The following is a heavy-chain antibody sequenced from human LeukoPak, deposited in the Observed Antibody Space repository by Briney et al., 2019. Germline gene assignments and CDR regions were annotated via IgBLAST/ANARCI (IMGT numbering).Heavy chain of an antibody. CDR1: GFTFSSYA. V-gene: IGHV3-23*01. CDR3: AKDRENIVVVVAAFDY. CDR2: ISGSGGST. Sequence: GGSLRLSCAASGFTFSSYAMSWVRQAPGKGLEWVSAISGSGGSTYYADSVKGRFTISRDNSKNTLYLQMNSLRAEDTAVYYCAKDRENIVVVVAAFDYWGQGTLVTVSS. D-gene: IGHD2-15*01. J-gene: IGHJ4*02.